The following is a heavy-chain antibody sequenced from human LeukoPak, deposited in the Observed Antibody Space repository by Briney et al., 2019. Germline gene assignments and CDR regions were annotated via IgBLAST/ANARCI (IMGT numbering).Heavy chain of an antibody. J-gene: IGHJ4*02. CDR1: GFTFSNYG. CDR3: ARDHYYDSSGYDY. V-gene: IGHV3-30*02. Sequence: WGSLSLSCAASGFTFSNYGMQWVRQAPGKGLEWVTFIRYDGRNKYYADSVKGRFTISRDNSKNTLYLQMNSLRIEDTAVYFCARDHYYDSSGYDYWGQGTLVTVSS. CDR2: IRYDGRNK. D-gene: IGHD3-22*01.